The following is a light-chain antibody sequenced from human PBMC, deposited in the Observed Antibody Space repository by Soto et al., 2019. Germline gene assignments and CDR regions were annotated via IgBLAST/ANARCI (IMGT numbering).Light chain of an antibody. CDR1: QSVLYSSNNKNY. CDR2: WAS. Sequence: DIVMTQSPDSLAVSLGERATINCKSSQSVLYSSNNKNYLAWYQQKPGQPPKLLISWASTRESGVPDRFSGSGSGTDFTLNISSLQAEDVAVYYCQQYYTTPQTFGQGTEVEIK. CDR3: QQYYTTPQT. J-gene: IGKJ1*01. V-gene: IGKV4-1*01.